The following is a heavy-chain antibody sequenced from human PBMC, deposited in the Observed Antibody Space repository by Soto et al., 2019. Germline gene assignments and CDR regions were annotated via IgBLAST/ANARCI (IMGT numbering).Heavy chain of an antibody. CDR1: GFTFSSYA. V-gene: IGHV3-21*01. J-gene: IGHJ6*02. D-gene: IGHD3-16*01. Sequence: GGSLRLSCAASGFTFSSYAMSWFRQAPGKGLEWVSSISSSSSYTYYADSVKGRFTISRDNAKNSLYLQMNSLRAEDTAVYYCARDMGGYGMDVRGQGNTVTVSS. CDR2: ISSSSSYT. CDR3: ARDMGGYGMDV.